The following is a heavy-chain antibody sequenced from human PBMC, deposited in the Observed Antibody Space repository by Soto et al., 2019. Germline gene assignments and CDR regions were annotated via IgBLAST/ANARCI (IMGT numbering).Heavy chain of an antibody. CDR1: GYSFAGYW. CDR3: TTAPLRDY. D-gene: IGHD5-18*01. J-gene: IGHJ4*02. CDR2: IDPSDSQT. V-gene: IGHV5-10-1*01. Sequence: ESLKISCKGSGYSFAGYWITWVRQKPGKGLEWMGRIDPSDSQTYYSPSFRGHVTISATKSITTVFLQWSNLRASDTAVYYCTTAPLRDYWGQGTLVTVSS.